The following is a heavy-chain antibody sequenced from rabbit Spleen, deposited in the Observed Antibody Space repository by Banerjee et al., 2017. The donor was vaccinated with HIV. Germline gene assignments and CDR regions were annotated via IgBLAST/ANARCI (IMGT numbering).Heavy chain of an antibody. J-gene: IGHJ6*01. Sequence: QSLEESGGDLVKPGASLTLTCTASGFIINNGYMCWVRQAPGKGLEWIACVGGGSGKTYYASWAKGRFTISKPSSTTVTLQMTSLTAADTATYFCARDTGGSFSSYGMDLWGQGTLVTVS. CDR3: ARDTGGSFSSYGMDL. CDR2: VGGGSGKT. V-gene: IGHV1S40*01. D-gene: IGHD7-1*01. CDR1: GFIINNGY.